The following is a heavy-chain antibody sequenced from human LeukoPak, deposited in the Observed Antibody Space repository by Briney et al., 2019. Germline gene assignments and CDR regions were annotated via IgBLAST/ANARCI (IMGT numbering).Heavy chain of an antibody. CDR2: FFTDGST. D-gene: IGHD6-19*01. V-gene: IGHV3-66*01. J-gene: IGHJ4*02. CDR1: GXTVSSNY. Sequence: GGSLRLSCAAPGXTVSSNYMSWVRQAPGKGLEWLSIFFTDGSTYNADFVKGRFTISSDNSKNTLYLQMDSLRAEDTAVYYCARGVYSSGWLDYWGQGTPVTVSS. CDR3: ARGVYSSGWLDY.